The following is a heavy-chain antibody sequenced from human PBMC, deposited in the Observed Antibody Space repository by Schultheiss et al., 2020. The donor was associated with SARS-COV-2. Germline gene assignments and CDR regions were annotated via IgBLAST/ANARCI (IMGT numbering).Heavy chain of an antibody. CDR2: IYHSGST. CDR1: GGSISSSNW. Sequence: SETLSLTCAVSGGSISSSNWWSWVRQPPGKGLEWIGEIYHSGSTNYNPSLKSRVTISVDTSKNQFSLKLSSVTAADTAVYYCARRDSGVTTYDYWGQGTLVTVSS. D-gene: IGHD4-11*01. CDR3: ARRDSGVTTYDY. J-gene: IGHJ4*02. V-gene: IGHV4-4*02.